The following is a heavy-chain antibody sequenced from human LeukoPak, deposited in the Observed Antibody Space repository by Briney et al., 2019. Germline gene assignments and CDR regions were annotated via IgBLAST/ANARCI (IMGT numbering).Heavy chain of an antibody. Sequence: GGSLRLSCAASGFTVSSNYMTWVRQAPGRGLEWVSIIYSAGLTYYADSVKGRFTISRDNSKNTLYLQMNSLRAEDTAVYYCAKSSMVGELLVDYWGQGTLVTVSS. D-gene: IGHD3-10*02. CDR3: AKSSMVGELLVDY. V-gene: IGHV3-53*01. J-gene: IGHJ4*02. CDR1: GFTVSSNY. CDR2: IYSAGLT.